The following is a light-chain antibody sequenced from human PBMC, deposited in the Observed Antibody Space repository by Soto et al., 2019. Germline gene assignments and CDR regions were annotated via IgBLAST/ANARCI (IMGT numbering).Light chain of an antibody. CDR3: QQRSKWRT. J-gene: IGKJ1*01. CDR1: QSVSGY. CDR2: DAS. V-gene: IGKV3-11*01. Sequence: ILLTPSQASLSLSPGPRASLSCRASQSVSGYLAWYQQKPGQAPRLLIYDASKRATGIPARFSGSGFGTDFTLTISSLEPEDFAVYYCQQRSKWRTFGQGTKVDIK.